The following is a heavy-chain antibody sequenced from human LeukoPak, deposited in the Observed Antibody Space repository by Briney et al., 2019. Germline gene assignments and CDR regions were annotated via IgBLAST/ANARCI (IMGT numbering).Heavy chain of an antibody. Sequence: GGSLRLSCAASGFTFSSYSMNWVRQAPGKGLEGVSSISSSSSYIYYADSVKGRFTISRDNAKNSLYLQMNSLRAEDTAVYYCASEPYYYYYYMDVWGKGTTVTVSS. J-gene: IGHJ6*03. CDR3: ASEPYYYYYYMDV. CDR2: ISSSSSYI. CDR1: GFTFSSYS. V-gene: IGHV3-21*01.